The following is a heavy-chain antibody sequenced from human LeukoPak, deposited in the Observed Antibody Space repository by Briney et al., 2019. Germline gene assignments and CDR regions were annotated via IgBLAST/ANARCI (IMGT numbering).Heavy chain of an antibody. CDR2: IIPIFGTA. Sequence: GASVKVSCKASGGTFSSYAISWVRQAPGQGLEWMGGIIPIFGTANYAQKFQGRVTITTDESTSTAYMELSSLRSEDTAAYYCARDPYYYDSSGYYFPPYSLQHWGQGTLVTVSS. CDR1: GGTFSSYA. V-gene: IGHV1-69*05. D-gene: IGHD3-22*01. J-gene: IGHJ1*01. CDR3: ARDPYYYDSSGYYFPPYSLQH.